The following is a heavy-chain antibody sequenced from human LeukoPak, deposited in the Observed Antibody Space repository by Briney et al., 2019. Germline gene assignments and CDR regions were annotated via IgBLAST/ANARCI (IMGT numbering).Heavy chain of an antibody. Sequence: SGTLSLTCAVSGGSIGSSNWWSWVRQPPGKGLEWIGEIYHSGSTNYNPSLKSRVTISVDKSKNQFSLKLSSVTAADTAVYYCARDFRSYDSSGYHYWGQGTLVTVSS. J-gene: IGHJ4*02. V-gene: IGHV4-4*02. CDR3: ARDFRSYDSSGYHY. CDR1: GGSIGSSNW. CDR2: IYHSGST. D-gene: IGHD3-22*01.